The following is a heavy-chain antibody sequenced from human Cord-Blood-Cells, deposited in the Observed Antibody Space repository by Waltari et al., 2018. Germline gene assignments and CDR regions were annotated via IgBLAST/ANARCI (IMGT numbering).Heavy chain of an antibody. V-gene: IGHV3-7*01. CDR2: IKQDGSEK. J-gene: IGHJ4*02. CDR3: ARDGGSVDY. D-gene: IGHD3-16*01. Sequence: EVQLVESGGGLVQPGGSLRLSCAASGCTFGSYWMSWVRQAPGKGLEWVANIKQDGSEKYYVDSVKGRFTISRDNAKNSLYLQMNSLRAEDTAVYYCARDGGSVDYWGQGTLVTVSS. CDR1: GCTFGSYW.